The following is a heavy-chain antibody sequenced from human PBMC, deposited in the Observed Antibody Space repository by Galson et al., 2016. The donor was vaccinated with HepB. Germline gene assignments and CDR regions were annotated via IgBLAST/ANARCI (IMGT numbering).Heavy chain of an antibody. CDR1: GFTFSNYG. CDR2: VSGSGDNT. D-gene: IGHD3-22*01. V-gene: IGHV3-23*01. CDR3: TMISWSTSSGSGF. Sequence: SLRLSCAASGFTFSNYGMSWVRQAPGKGLEWVSAVSGSGDNTYYADSVKGRFTISRDNSRNTVYVQINSLRAEDTAIYYCTMISWSTSSGSGFWGQGTRVTVSS. J-gene: IGHJ4*02.